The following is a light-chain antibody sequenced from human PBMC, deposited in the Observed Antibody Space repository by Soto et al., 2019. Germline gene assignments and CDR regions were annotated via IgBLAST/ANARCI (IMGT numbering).Light chain of an antibody. CDR1: SSNIGAGYH. Sequence: QAVVTQPPSVSGAPGQRVTISCTGSSSNIGAGYHVHWYQQLPGAAPKLLIYANSIRPSGVPDRFSASKSGTSASLAITGLQAEDEADYYCQSYDSTLTGSRVFGGGTKLTVL. CDR3: QSYDSTLTGSRV. V-gene: IGLV1-40*01. J-gene: IGLJ3*02. CDR2: ANS.